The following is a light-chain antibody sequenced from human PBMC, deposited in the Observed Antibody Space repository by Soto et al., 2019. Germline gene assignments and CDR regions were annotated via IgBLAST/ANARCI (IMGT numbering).Light chain of an antibody. CDR2: KAS. CDR1: QSISSW. J-gene: IGKJ2*01. CDR3: QQYNKYT. Sequence: DIQMTQSPSTLSASVGDRVTITCRASQSISSWLAWYQQKPGKAPKLLIYKASSLESGVPSRFSGSGSGTEFTLTISSLQPDDSATYYCQQYNKYTFGQGTKLEIK. V-gene: IGKV1-5*03.